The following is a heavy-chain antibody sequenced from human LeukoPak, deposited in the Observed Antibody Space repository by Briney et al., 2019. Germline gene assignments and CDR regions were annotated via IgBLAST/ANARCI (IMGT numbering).Heavy chain of an antibody. D-gene: IGHD2-15*01. J-gene: IGHJ4*02. V-gene: IGHV4-34*01. CDR1: DESFSGYY. Sequence: PSETLSLTCAVSDESFSGYYWNWIRQPPGRGLVWIGEINYSGSAKYHPVLKSRVTMSVDKSKKQVSLKLSSVTVADTAVYYCAREGRGGHNFDHWGQGTLVIVSS. CDR2: INYSGSA. CDR3: AREGRGGHNFDH.